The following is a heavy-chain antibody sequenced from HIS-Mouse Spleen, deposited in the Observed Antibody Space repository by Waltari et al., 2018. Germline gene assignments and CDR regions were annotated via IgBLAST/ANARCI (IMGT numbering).Heavy chain of an antibody. J-gene: IGHJ4*02. Sequence: QVQLQESGPGLVKPSETLSLTCTVSGGSVRSGTYYWSGIRQPPGKGLEWIGEINHSGSTNYNPSLKSRVTISVDTSKNQFSLKLSSVTAADTAVYYCAREGYYGSGAYLGYWGQGTLVTVSS. CDR2: INHSGST. D-gene: IGHD3-10*01. CDR1: GGSVRSGTYY. V-gene: IGHV4-61*01. CDR3: AREGYYGSGAYLGY.